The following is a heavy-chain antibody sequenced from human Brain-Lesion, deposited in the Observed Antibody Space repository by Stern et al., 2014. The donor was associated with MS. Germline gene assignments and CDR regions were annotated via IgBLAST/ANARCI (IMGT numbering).Heavy chain of an antibody. D-gene: IGHD1-26*01. CDR1: GGSISSSTYY. CDR3: ARHDSVPRPSQLYSARDRGPGYFDY. Sequence: QVQLQQWGPGLVKPSETLSLTCTVSGGSISSSTYYWAWIRQPPGKGLEWIGNIHYNGFTYYNPSLKSRVTISVDMSKNQFSLKLSSVTAADTAIYYCARHDSVPRPSQLYSARDRGPGYFDYWGQGTLVTVSS. V-gene: IGHV4-39*01. J-gene: IGHJ4*02. CDR2: IHYNGFT.